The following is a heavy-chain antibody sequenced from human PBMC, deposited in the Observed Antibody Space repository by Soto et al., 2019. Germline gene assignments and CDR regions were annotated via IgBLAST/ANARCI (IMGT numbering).Heavy chain of an antibody. CDR3: ARERFRGPFHHQTTPSGIYYYYGMDV. D-gene: IGHD1-7*01. Sequence: GGSLRLSCAASGFTFSSYWMSWVRQAPGKGLEWVANIKQDGSEKYYVDSVKGRFTISRDNAKNSLYLQMNSLRAEDTAVYYCARERFRGPFHHQTTPSGIYYYYGMDVWGQGTTVTVSS. CDR1: GFTFSSYW. CDR2: IKQDGSEK. V-gene: IGHV3-7*05. J-gene: IGHJ6*02.